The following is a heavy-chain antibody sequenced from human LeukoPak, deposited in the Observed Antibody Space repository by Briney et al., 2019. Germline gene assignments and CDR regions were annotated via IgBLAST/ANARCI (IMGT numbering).Heavy chain of an antibody. V-gene: IGHV1-8*03. D-gene: IGHD3-10*01. J-gene: IGHJ4*02. Sequence: RASVKVSCKASGYTFTSYDINWVRQATGQGPEWMGWMNPNSGNTGYAQKFQGRVTLTRNTSISTAYMELSSLRSEDTAVYYCARAPHTMVRGVIVPLFSFDYWGQGTLVTVSS. CDR3: ARAPHTMVRGVIVPLFSFDY. CDR1: GYTFTSYD. CDR2: MNPNSGNT.